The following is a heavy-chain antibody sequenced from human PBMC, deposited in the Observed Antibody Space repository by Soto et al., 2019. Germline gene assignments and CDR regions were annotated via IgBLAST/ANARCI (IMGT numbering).Heavy chain of an antibody. Sequence: QVQLVESGGGVVQPGRSLRLSCAASGFTFSNFGMHWVRQAPGKGLEWVAVTSNDGTKKYNGDSVKGRFTVSRDNSVNTVYLQMNNLRAEDTAVYYCAKPGAATSGNWGYFDYWGQGIVVIVSS. CDR1: GFTFSNFG. J-gene: IGHJ4*02. CDR3: AKPGAATSGNWGYFDY. V-gene: IGHV3-30*18. CDR2: TSNDGTKK. D-gene: IGHD7-27*01.